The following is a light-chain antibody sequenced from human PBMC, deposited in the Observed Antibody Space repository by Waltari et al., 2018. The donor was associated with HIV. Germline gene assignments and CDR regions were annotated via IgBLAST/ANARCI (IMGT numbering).Light chain of an antibody. V-gene: IGLV2-11*01. Sequence: QSALTQPRSVSGSPGQSVTIPCTGTSRDVGGYNYVSWYQQHPGKAPKLMIYDVSKRPSVVPARFSASKSGNTASLTISGLQAEDEADYYCCSYGGSYTWVFGGGTKLTVL. CDR1: SRDVGGYNY. CDR2: DVS. J-gene: IGLJ3*02. CDR3: CSYGGSYTWV.